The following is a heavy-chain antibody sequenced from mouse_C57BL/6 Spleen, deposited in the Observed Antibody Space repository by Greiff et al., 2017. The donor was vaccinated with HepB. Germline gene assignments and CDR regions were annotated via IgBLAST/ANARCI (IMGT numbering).Heavy chain of an antibody. CDR3: AGEITTVVADY. V-gene: IGHV1-82*01. J-gene: IGHJ2*01. CDR1: GYAFSSSW. D-gene: IGHD1-1*01. CDR2: IYPGDGDT. Sequence: VQLQESGPELVKPGASVKISCKASGYAFSSSWMNWVKQRPGKGLEWIGRIYPGDGDTNYNGKFKGKATLTADKSSSTAYMQLSSLTSEDSAVYFCAGEITTVVADYWGQGTTLTVSS.